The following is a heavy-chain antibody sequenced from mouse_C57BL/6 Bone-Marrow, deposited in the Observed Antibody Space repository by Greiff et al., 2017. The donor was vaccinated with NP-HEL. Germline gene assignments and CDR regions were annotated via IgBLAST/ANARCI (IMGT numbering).Heavy chain of an antibody. CDR1: GYTFTSYG. V-gene: IGHV1-81*01. CDR3: AKSTMITTRNYFDY. Sequence: VQLQQSGAELARPGASVKLSCKASGYTFTSYGISWVKQRTGQGLEWIGEIYPRSGNTYYNEKFKGKATLTADKSSSTAYMELRSLTSEDSAVYFCAKSTMITTRNYFDYWGQGTTLTVSS. D-gene: IGHD2-4*01. J-gene: IGHJ2*01. CDR2: IYPRSGNT.